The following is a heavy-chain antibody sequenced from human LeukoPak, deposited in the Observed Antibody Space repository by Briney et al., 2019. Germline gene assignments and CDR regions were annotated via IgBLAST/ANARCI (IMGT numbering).Heavy chain of an antibody. V-gene: IGHV3-74*01. CDR1: GFTFSSYW. D-gene: IGHD2-15*01. J-gene: IGHJ3*02. CDR2: INSDGSST. CDR3: ARDHRGWYAFDI. Sequence: GGSLRLSCAASGFTFSSYWMSWVRQAPGKGLVWVSRINSDGSSTSYADSVKGRFTISRDNAKNTLYLQMNSLRAEDTAVYYCARDHRGWYAFDIWGQGTMVTVSS.